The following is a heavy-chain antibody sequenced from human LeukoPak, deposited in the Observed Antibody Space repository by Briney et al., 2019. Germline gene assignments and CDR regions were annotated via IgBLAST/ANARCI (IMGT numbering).Heavy chain of an antibody. CDR1: GFTFSSYS. CDR3: AREGVVARFDP. CDR2: ISSSSSTI. Sequence: GRSLRLSCAASGFTFSSYSMNWVRQAPGKGLEWVSYISSSSSTIYYADSVKGRFTISRDNAKNSLYLQMNSLRADDMAVYYCAREGVVARFDPWGQGTLVTVS. D-gene: IGHD2-15*01. V-gene: IGHV3-48*01. J-gene: IGHJ5*02.